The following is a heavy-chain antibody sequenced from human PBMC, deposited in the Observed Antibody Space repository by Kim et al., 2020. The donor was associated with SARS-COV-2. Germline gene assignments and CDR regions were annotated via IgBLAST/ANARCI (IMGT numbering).Heavy chain of an antibody. CDR2: IYYSGST. D-gene: IGHD3-10*01. V-gene: IGHV4-39*01. CDR3: AGVPSHPIGPGFGEFGFDP. CDR1: GGSISSSSYY. Sequence: SETLSLTCTVSGGSISSSSYYWGWIRQPPGKGLEWIGSIYYSGSTYYNPSLKSRVTISVDTSKNQFSLKLSSVTAADTAVYYCAGVPSHPIGPGFGEFGFDPWGQGTLVTVSS. J-gene: IGHJ5*02.